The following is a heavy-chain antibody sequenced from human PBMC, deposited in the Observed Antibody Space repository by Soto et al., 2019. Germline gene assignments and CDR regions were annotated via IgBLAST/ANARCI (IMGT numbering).Heavy chain of an antibody. CDR2: IWTSGTT. V-gene: IGHV4-4*07. CDR3: ARTVGAAYDFGF. D-gene: IGHD3-16*01. J-gene: IGHJ4*02. CDR1: GDSMSKYY. Sequence: QVQLQESGPGLVKPSETLSLTCTVSGDSMSKYYWRRVRQPAGKGLELIGRIWTSGTTNYHPSLKSRVTMSIDTSNKHFSLDLKSVTAADTAVYYCARTVGAAYDFGFWGQGVLVTVAS.